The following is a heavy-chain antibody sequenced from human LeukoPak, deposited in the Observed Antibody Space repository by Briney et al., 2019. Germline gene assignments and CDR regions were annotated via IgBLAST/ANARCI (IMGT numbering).Heavy chain of an antibody. CDR2: IYYSGST. Sequence: SETLSLTCTVSGYSISSGYYWGWIRQPPGKGLERIGSIYYSGSTYYNPSLKSRVTISVDTSKYQFSLKLSSVTAADTAVYYCARDRKYCSSTSCYSSLDVWGKGTTVTVSS. V-gene: IGHV4-38-2*02. J-gene: IGHJ6*04. CDR3: ARDRKYCSSTSCYSSLDV. CDR1: GYSISSGYY. D-gene: IGHD2-2*01.